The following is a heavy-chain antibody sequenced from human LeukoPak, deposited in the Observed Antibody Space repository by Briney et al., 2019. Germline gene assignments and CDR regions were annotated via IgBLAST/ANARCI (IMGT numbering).Heavy chain of an antibody. Sequence: ASVKVSCKASGYTFTSYDINCVRQATGQGLEWMGWMNPNSGNTGYAQKFQGRVTMTRNTSISTAYMELSSLRSEDTAVYYSARGGTSGSSAYWYFDLWGRGTLVTVSS. CDR1: GYTFTSYD. CDR3: ARGGTSGSSAYWYFDL. V-gene: IGHV1-8*01. CDR2: MNPNSGNT. D-gene: IGHD1-26*01. J-gene: IGHJ2*01.